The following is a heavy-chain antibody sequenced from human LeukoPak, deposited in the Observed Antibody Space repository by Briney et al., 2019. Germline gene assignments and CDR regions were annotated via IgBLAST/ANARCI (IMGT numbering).Heavy chain of an antibody. Sequence: GGSLRLSCAASGFTFSSYSMTWVRQAPGKGLEWVSAISGSGGSTYYADSVKGRFTISRDNSKNTLYLQMNSLRAEDTAVYYCAKTGDYGGGLDYWGQGTLVTVSS. CDR2: ISGSGGST. V-gene: IGHV3-23*01. CDR1: GFTFSSYS. J-gene: IGHJ4*02. D-gene: IGHD4-17*01. CDR3: AKTGDYGGGLDY.